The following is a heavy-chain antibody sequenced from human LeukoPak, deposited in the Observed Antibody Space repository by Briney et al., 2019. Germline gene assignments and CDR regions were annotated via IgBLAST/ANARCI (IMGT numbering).Heavy chain of an antibody. V-gene: IGHV3-33*06. Sequence: GGSLRLSCAASGFTFSSYGMHWVRQAPGKGLEWVAVIWDDGSEKYYADSVKGRFFISRDNSKNTLYLQMNSLRAEDTAVYYCAKASGLTGYFTFDYWGQGTLVTVSS. J-gene: IGHJ4*02. CDR1: GFTFSSYG. CDR3: AKASGLTGYFTFDY. D-gene: IGHD3-9*01. CDR2: IWDDGSEK.